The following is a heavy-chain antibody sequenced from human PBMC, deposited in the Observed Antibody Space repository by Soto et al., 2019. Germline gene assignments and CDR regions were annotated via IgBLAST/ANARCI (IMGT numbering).Heavy chain of an antibody. V-gene: IGHV1-18*01. Sequence: ASVKVSCKASGYTFTSYGISWVRQAPGQGLEWMGWISAYNGNTNYAQKHQGRVTMTTDTSTSTAYMELRSLRSDDTAVYYCARDLNVVTLETEYFDYWGQGTLVTVSS. CDR1: GYTFTSYG. J-gene: IGHJ4*02. CDR3: ARDLNVVTLETEYFDY. CDR2: ISAYNGNT. D-gene: IGHD3-22*01.